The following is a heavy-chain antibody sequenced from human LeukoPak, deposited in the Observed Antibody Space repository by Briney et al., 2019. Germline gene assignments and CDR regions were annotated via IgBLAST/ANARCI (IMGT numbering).Heavy chain of an antibody. Sequence: SETLSLTCTVSGGSIRGSSHYWGWIRLPPVMGLEWIGNVYYTGSTDYNPSLESRFTISVDTSKNQFSLKLTSVTAADTAIYYCARDSPIWFGDFLSSDAFDIWGQGTVVTVSS. J-gene: IGHJ3*02. D-gene: IGHD3-10*01. CDR1: GGSIRGSSHY. CDR2: VYYTGST. CDR3: ARDSPIWFGDFLSSDAFDI. V-gene: IGHV4-39*07.